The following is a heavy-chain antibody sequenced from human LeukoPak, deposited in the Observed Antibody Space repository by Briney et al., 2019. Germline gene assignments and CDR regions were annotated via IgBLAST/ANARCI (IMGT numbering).Heavy chain of an antibody. D-gene: IGHD2-2*01. Sequence: GGSLRLSCAASGFTFRSYGMHWVRQAPGKGLEWVAFIRYDGSNKYYADSVKGRFTISRDNSKNTLYLQMNSLRAEDTAVYYCAKEGGYCSSTSCPEDNWFYPWGQGTLVTVSS. CDR3: AKEGGYCSSTSCPEDNWFYP. V-gene: IGHV3-30*02. CDR1: GFTFRSYG. CDR2: IRYDGSNK. J-gene: IGHJ5*02.